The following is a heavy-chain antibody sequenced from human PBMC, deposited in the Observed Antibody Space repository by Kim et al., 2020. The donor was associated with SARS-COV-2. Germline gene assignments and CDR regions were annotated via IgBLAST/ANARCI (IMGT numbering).Heavy chain of an antibody. V-gene: IGHV3-15*01. CDR2: IRSKTDGETV. CDR3: TEGIGYSMNV. Sequence: GGSLRLSCVVSGFTFTNAWMDWVRQAPGKGLEWVGRIRSKTDGETVEYAATVKGRFTISRDDTKNTVYLQMNSLRSEDTAVYYCTEGIGYSMNVWGQGTT. D-gene: IGHD2-2*02. CDR1: GFTFTNAW. J-gene: IGHJ6*02.